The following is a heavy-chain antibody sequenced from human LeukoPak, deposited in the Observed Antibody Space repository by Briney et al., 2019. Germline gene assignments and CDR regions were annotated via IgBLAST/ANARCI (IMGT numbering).Heavy chain of an antibody. CDR2: IYYSGST. J-gene: IGHJ6*02. D-gene: IGHD3-9*01. V-gene: IGHV4-59*01. CDR1: GGSISSYY. Sequence: PSETLSPTCTVSGGSISSYYWSWIRQPPGKGLEWIGYIYYSGSTNYNPSLKSRVTISVDTSKNQFSLKLSSVTAADTAVYYCARVPYDILTGYYWRYYYGMDVWGQGTTVTVSS. CDR3: ARVPYDILTGYYWRYYYGMDV.